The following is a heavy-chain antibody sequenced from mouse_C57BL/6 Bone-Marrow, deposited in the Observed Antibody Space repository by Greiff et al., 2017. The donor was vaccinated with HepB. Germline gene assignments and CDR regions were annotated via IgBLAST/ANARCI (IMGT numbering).Heavy chain of an antibody. J-gene: IGHJ2*01. CDR2: IYPGSGNT. V-gene: IGHV1-76*01. D-gene: IGHD1-1*01. Sequence: VQLQQSGAELVRPGASVKLSCKASGYTFTDYYINWVKQRPGQGLEWIARIYPGSGNTYYNEKFKGKATLTAEKSSSTAYMQLSSLTSEDSAVYFCARSLITTVVAEDWGQGTTLTVSS. CDR3: ARSLITTVVAED. CDR1: GYTFTDYY.